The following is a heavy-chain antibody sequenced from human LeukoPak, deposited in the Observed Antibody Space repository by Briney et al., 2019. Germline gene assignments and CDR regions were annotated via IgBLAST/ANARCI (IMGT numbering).Heavy chain of an antibody. V-gene: IGHV1-2*02. D-gene: IGHD2-2*01. CDR3: ARQGGSLYQLRRGFDP. CDR1: GYTFTGYY. Sequence: ASVKVSCKASGYTFTGYYMHWVRQAPGQGLEWMGWINPNSGGTNYAQKFQGRVTMTRDTSISTAYMELSRLRSDDTAVYYCARQGGSLYQLRRGFDPWGQGTLVTVSS. CDR2: INPNSGGT. J-gene: IGHJ5*02.